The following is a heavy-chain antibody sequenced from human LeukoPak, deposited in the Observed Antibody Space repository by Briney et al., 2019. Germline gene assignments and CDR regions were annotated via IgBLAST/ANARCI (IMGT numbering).Heavy chain of an antibody. Sequence: APVKVSCKASGYTFTGYYIHWVRQAPGQGLEWMGWIKPKTGGTKYAQKFQGRVTMTRDTSISTAYMELSRLGSADTAVYYCARFEDSGLDYWGQGSLVPVSS. CDR3: ARFEDSGLDY. CDR1: GYTFTGYY. D-gene: IGHD2-15*01. J-gene: IGHJ4*02. V-gene: IGHV1-2*02. CDR2: IKPKTGGT.